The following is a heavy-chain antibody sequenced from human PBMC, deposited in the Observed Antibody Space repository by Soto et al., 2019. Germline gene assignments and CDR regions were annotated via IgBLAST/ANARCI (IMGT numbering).Heavy chain of an antibody. J-gene: IGHJ5*02. CDR2: INHSGST. D-gene: IGHD6-6*01. CDR1: GGSFSGYY. V-gene: IGHV4-34*01. CDR3: ARAYSSSTNWFDP. Sequence: QVQLQQWGAGLLKPSETLSLTCAVYGGSFSGYYWSWIRQPPRKGLEWIGEINHSGSTNYNPSLKSRVTISVDTSKNPFSLKLSSVTAADTAVYYCARAYSSSTNWFDPWGQGTLVTVSS.